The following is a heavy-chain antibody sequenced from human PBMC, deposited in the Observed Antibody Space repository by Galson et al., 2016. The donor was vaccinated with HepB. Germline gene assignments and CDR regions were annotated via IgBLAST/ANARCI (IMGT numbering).Heavy chain of an antibody. J-gene: IGHJ6*02. D-gene: IGHD6-19*01. V-gene: IGHV4-34*01. CDR2: IHHSGST. CDR1: GGSLSGYN. CDR3: ARPRSGPVGGNYYMDV. Sequence: SETLSLTCAVYGGSLSGYNWTWIRQPPGKGLEWIGEIHHSGSTIYNPSLKSRVTTSVDSSKNQLSLSLRPVTAADTAVYYCARPRSGPVGGNYYMDVWGQGTTDTISS.